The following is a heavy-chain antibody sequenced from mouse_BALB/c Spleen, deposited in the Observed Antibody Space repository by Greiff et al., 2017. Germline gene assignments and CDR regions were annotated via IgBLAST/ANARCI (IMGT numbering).Heavy chain of an antibody. Sequence: LLESGPELVKPGASVKISCKASGYTFTDYYINWVKQKPGQGLEWIGWIYPGSGNTKYNEKFKGKATLTVDTSSSTAYMQLSSLTSEDTAVYFCARSPLIYYGNYWYFDVWGAGTTVTVSS. CDR1: GYTFTDYY. D-gene: IGHD2-1*01. V-gene: IGHV1-84*02. CDR3: ARSPLIYYGNYWYFDV. CDR2: IYPGSGNT. J-gene: IGHJ1*01.